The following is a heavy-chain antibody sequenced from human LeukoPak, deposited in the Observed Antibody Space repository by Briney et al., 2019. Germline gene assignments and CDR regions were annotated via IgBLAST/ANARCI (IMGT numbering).Heavy chain of an antibody. D-gene: IGHD1-14*01. CDR3: ARVTITSRDFDY. Sequence: SETLSLTCTVSGGSISSSDYYWGWIRQPPGKGLELIAGINYSGSTYYTPSLQSRVTISLDTSNNQFSLRLSSVTAADTALYYCARVTITSRDFDYWGQGTLVTVSS. J-gene: IGHJ4*02. V-gene: IGHV4-39*07. CDR2: INYSGST. CDR1: GGSISSSDYY.